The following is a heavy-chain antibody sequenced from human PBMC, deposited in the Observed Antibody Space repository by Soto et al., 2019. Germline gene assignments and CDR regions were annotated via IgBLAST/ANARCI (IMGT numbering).Heavy chain of an antibody. CDR2: MNPNSGNT. CDR3: ARGASP. CDR1: GYTFTSSD. J-gene: IGHJ5*02. Sequence: QVQLVQSGAEVKKPGASVKVSCKASGYTFTSSDINWVRQATGQGLEWMGWMNPNSGNTGYAQKFQGRITLTRSTSINTSYLEFSSLSSDDSAVYYCARGASPWGQGTLVTVSS. V-gene: IGHV1-8*01.